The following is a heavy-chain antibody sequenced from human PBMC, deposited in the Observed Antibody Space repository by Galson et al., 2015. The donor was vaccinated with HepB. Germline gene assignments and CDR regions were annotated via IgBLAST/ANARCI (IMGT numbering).Heavy chain of an antibody. Sequence: SVKVSCKASGGTFSSYAISWVRQAPGQGLEWMGGIIPILGIANYAQRFQGRVTITADKSTSTAYMELSSLRSEDTAVYYCARDFDHYDSSGYYYYMDVWGKGTTVTVSS. J-gene: IGHJ6*03. CDR2: IIPILGIA. D-gene: IGHD3-22*01. CDR1: GGTFSSYA. V-gene: IGHV1-69*10. CDR3: ARDFDHYDSSGYYYYMDV.